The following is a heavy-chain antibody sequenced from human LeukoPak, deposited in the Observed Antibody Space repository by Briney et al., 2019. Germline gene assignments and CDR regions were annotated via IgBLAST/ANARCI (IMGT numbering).Heavy chain of an antibody. V-gene: IGHV4-59*01. D-gene: IGHD1-26*01. CDR3: ARGPRATWDY. CDR2: IYYSGIT. Sequence: SETLSLTCTVSVDSISSYYWSWIRQPPGKGLEWIGYIYYSGITNYNPSLKSRVTISVDTYKNQFSLKLGSVTAADTAVYYCARGPRATWDYWGQGTLVTVSS. J-gene: IGHJ4*02. CDR1: VDSISSYY.